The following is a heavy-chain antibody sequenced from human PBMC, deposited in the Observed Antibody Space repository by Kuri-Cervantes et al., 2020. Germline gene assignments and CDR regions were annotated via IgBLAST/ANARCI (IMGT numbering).Heavy chain of an antibody. D-gene: IGHD1-7*01. V-gene: IGHV4-34*01. CDR1: GGSISSYY. Sequence: ESLKISCTVSGGSISSYYWSWIRQPPGKGLEWIGEINHSGSTNYNPSLKSRVTISVDTSKNQFSLKLSSVTAADTAVYYCARGELNSRRAFDIWGQGTMVTVSS. CDR2: INHSGST. J-gene: IGHJ3*02. CDR3: ARGELNSRRAFDI.